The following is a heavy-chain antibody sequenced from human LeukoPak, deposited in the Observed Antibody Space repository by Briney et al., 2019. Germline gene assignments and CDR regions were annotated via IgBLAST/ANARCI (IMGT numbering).Heavy chain of an antibody. V-gene: IGHV3-74*01. J-gene: IGHJ6*03. CDR3: ARDVTTVTDGYYMDV. D-gene: IGHD4-11*01. Sequence: GGSLRPSCAASGFTFINYGMHWVRQAPGKGLVWVSRINSDGSSTSYADSVKGRFTISRDNAKNSLYLQMNSLRAEDTAVYYCARDVTTVTDGYYMDVWGKGTTVTVSS. CDR1: GFTFINYG. CDR2: INSDGSST.